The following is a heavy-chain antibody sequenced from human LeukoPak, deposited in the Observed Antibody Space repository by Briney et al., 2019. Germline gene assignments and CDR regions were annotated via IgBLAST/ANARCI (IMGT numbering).Heavy chain of an antibody. Sequence: SQSLTLTCAISGDSFSRNSAGWSRLTPSPAIDFVWLGKTFYRDKWYNDDAGSVKSRMTINADTAKNQFSMQLNSVTPEDTALYYCARGGLVQGYMYSLIGFDIWGPGVMVTVSS. J-gene: IGHJ3*02. D-gene: IGHD3-10*01. CDR2: TFYRDKWYN. CDR1: GDSFSRNSAG. V-gene: IGHV6-1*01. CDR3: ARGGLVQGYMYSLIGFDI.